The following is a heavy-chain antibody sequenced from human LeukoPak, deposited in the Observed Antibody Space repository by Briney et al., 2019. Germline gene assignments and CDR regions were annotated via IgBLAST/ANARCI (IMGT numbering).Heavy chain of an antibody. V-gene: IGHV4-34*01. D-gene: IGHD3-3*01. CDR2: INHSGST. CDR3: ARRRDFWSGYYYFDY. CDR1: GGSFSGYY. J-gene: IGHJ4*02. Sequence: SETLSLTCAVYGGSFSGYYWSWIRQPPGKGLEWIGEINHSGSTNYNPSLKSRVTISVDTSKNQFSLKLGSVTAADTAVYYCARRRDFWSGYYYFDYWGQGTLVTVSS.